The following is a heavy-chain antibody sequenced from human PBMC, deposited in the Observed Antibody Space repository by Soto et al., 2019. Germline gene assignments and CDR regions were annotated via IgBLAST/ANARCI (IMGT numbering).Heavy chain of an antibody. V-gene: IGHV3-23*01. Sequence: GGSLRLSCAASGFTFSNYGMGWVRQAPGKGLEWVSAISGDGTRTYAADSVKGRFAISRDNSKNTLYLEMKTLRPEDTAVFYCAKERGSMKPFDYWGQGILVTVSS. D-gene: IGHD5-12*01. J-gene: IGHJ4*02. CDR3: AKERGSMKPFDY. CDR1: GFTFSNYG. CDR2: ISGDGTRT.